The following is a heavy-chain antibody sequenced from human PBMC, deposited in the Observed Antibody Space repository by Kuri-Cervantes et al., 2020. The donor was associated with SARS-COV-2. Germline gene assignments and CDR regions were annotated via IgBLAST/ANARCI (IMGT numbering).Heavy chain of an antibody. CDR3: ARTRMVNTAMAYSGAFDI. D-gene: IGHD5-18*01. J-gene: IGHJ3*02. CDR2: IYTSGST. CDR1: GGSTSSYY. Sequence: SETLSLTCTVSGGSTSSYYWSWIRQPAGKGLEWIGRIYTSGSTNYNPSLKSRVTMSVDTSKNQFSLKLSSVTAADTAVYYCARTRMVNTAMAYSGAFDIWGQGTMVTVSS. V-gene: IGHV4-4*07.